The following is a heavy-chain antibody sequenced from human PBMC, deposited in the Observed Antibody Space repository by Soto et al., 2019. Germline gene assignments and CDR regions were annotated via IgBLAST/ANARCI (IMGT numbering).Heavy chain of an antibody. D-gene: IGHD6-13*01. CDR3: SRQQLVPFYYALDV. CDR1: VASISIYY. CDR2: MYYTGST. Sequence: SETLSLTCTVSVASISIYYWSWIRLPPGKGLEWIGNMYYTGSTNYNPSLQSRVTMSVDTPKNQFSLKVNSVTAADTAVYFCSRQQLVPFYYALDVWGQGTTVTVSS. J-gene: IGHJ6*02. V-gene: IGHV4-59*01.